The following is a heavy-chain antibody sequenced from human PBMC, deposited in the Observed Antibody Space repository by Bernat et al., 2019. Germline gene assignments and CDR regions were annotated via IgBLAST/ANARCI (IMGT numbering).Heavy chain of an antibody. CDR1: GFSLSSTAVG. CDR3: AHGSGWLFDH. J-gene: IGHJ4*02. CDR2: IYWNDDN. V-gene: IGHV2-5*01. D-gene: IGHD6-19*01. Sequence: QITLKESGPTLVKPTQTLTLTCTFSGFSLSSTAVGVGWIRQPPGKPLEWIALIYWNDDNKYSPSLKNRLSITKDTSGNQVVLTLTNVDPVDTATYFCAHGSGWLFDHWGPGTLVTVSS.